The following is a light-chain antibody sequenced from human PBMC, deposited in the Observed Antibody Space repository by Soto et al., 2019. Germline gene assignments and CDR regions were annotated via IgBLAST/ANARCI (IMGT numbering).Light chain of an antibody. Sequence: EIVLTQSPGTLSLSPGERATLSCRASQSVSSSYLAWYQQKPGQAPRLLIYDASSRATGIPDRFSGGGSGTDFTLTISRLEPEDFAVYYCQQYGRSPLTFGGGTKVEI. CDR3: QQYGRSPLT. CDR2: DAS. CDR1: QSVSSSY. V-gene: IGKV3-20*01. J-gene: IGKJ4*01.